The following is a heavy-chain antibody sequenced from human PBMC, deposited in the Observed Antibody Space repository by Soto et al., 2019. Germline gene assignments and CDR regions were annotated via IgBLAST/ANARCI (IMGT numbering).Heavy chain of an antibody. D-gene: IGHD6-13*01. CDR2: INHSGST. CDR3: ARGTGYSSSWYNY. CDR1: GGSFSGYY. V-gene: IGHV4-34*01. Sequence: PSETLSLTCAVYGGSFSGYYWSWIRQPPGKGLEWIGEINHSGSTNYNPSLESRVTISVDTSKNQFSLKLSSVTAADTAVYYCARGTGYSSSWYNYWGQGTLVTVS. J-gene: IGHJ4*02.